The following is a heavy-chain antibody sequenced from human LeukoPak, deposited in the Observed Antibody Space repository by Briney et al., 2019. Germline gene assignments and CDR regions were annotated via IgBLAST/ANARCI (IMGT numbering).Heavy chain of an antibody. Sequence: GGSLRLSCAASGFTFSSYTMNWVRQSPGQGLEWLSSISGSSSYIFYTDSLKGRFTISRDNAKNSLYLQMNSLRAEDTAVYYCARDADLSGYYQFDYWGQGTLVTVSS. D-gene: IGHD3-22*01. CDR2: ISGSSSYI. CDR3: ARDADLSGYYQFDY. V-gene: IGHV3-21*01. J-gene: IGHJ4*02. CDR1: GFTFSSYT.